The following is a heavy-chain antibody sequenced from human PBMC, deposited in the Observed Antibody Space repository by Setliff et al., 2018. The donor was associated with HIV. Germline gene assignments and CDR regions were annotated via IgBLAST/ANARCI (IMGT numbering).Heavy chain of an antibody. CDR3: ARGDGTKYYYYYYMDV. J-gene: IGHJ6*03. CDR1: GGSISSYY. CDR2: ISTSGRT. V-gene: IGHV4-59*01. D-gene: IGHD1-7*01. Sequence: SETLSLTCTVSGGSISSYYWSWIRQPPGKGLEWIGHISTSGRTNYNPSLMSRLTISVDTSKNQFSLKLSSVTAADTAVYYCARGDGTKYYYYYYMDVWGKGTTVTVS.